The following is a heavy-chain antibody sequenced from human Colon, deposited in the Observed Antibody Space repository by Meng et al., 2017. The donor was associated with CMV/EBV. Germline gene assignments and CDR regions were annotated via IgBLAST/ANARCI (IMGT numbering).Heavy chain of an antibody. Sequence: GESLKISCAASGFTSQEHGMHWVRQAPGKGLEWVGGYIWKTGRTDYGDSVRGRFTISRDNAKNSVYLQMSSLRGEDTAVYYCATSRSLDYWGQGTLVTVSS. D-gene: IGHD2-15*01. CDR1: GFTSQEHG. V-gene: IGHV3-20*04. CDR3: ATSRSLDY. J-gene: IGHJ4*02. CDR2: YIWKTGRT.